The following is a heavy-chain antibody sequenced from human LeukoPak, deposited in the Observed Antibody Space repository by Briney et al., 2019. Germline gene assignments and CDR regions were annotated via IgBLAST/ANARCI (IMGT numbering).Heavy chain of an antibody. CDR2: INWSGGST. CDR3: TRRYGDHSGWAGYHDS. CDR1: GFTFDDYG. D-gene: IGHD6-19*01. J-gene: IGHJ4*02. V-gene: IGHV3-20*04. Sequence: PGXXLRLSCAASGFTFDDYGMSWVRQAPGKGLEWVSGINWSGGSTVYADSVKGRFTISRDNAKNSLYLQMNSLRAEDTALYYCTRRYGDHSGWAGYHDSWGQGTLVTVSS.